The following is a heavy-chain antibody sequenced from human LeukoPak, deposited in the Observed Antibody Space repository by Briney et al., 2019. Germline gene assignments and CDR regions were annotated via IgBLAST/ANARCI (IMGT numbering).Heavy chain of an antibody. Sequence: GGSLRLSCAASGFTVSSNYMSWVRQAPGKGLEWVSVIYSDGSTYYADSVKGRFTISRDNSKNTLYLQMNSLRAEDTAVYYCAGGSPYSSNPYYFDYWGQGTLVTVSS. CDR1: GFTVSSNY. D-gene: IGHD6-13*01. J-gene: IGHJ4*02. V-gene: IGHV3-53*01. CDR3: AGGSPYSSNPYYFDY. CDR2: IYSDGST.